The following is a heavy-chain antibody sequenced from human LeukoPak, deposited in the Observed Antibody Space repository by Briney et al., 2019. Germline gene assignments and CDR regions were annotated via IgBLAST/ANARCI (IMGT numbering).Heavy chain of an antibody. CDR2: IYYSGST. CDR3: ARGRRSNWGNYFDY. Sequence: SETLSLTGTASGGSFSGYSWSGIGRPQGKGLEGMGNIYYSGSTNYNPSLKSRVTISVDTSKNQFSLKLSSVTAADTAVYYCARGRRSNWGNYFDYWGQGTLVTVSS. J-gene: IGHJ4*02. D-gene: IGHD7-27*01. CDR1: GGSFSGYS. V-gene: IGHV4-59*13.